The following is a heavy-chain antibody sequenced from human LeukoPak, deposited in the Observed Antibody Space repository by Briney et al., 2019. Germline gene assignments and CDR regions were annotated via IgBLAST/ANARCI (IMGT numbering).Heavy chain of an antibody. V-gene: IGHV4-4*07. J-gene: IGHJ4*02. CDR3: ARGFGVVIPYYFDY. CDR1: GGSISSYY. Sequence: SETLSLTCTVSGGSISSYYWSWIRQPAGKGLEWIGRIYTSGRTNYNPSLKSRVTISVDTSKNQFSLKLSSVTAADTAVYYCARGFGVVIPYYFDYWGQGTLVTVSS. CDR2: IYTSGRT. D-gene: IGHD3-3*01.